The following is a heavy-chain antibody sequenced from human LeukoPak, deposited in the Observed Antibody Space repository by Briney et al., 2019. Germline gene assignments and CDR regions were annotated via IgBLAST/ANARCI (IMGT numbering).Heavy chain of an antibody. Sequence: ASVKVSCKASGYTFTGYYIHWVRQAPGQGLEGMGWINPDSGGTNSAQNFQGRVTMTRDTSISTAYMELNRLRSDDTAVYYCARDTVVMSTPYYYYYGMDVWGQGTTVTVSS. V-gene: IGHV1-2*02. J-gene: IGHJ6*02. CDR3: ARDTVVMSTPYYYYYGMDV. CDR2: INPDSGGT. CDR1: GYTFTGYY. D-gene: IGHD4-23*01.